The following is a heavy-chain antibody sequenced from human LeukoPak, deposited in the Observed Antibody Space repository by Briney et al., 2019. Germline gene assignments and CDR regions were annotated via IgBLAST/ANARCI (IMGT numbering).Heavy chain of an antibody. CDR3: ARVSGYGDYIDY. J-gene: IGHJ4*02. D-gene: IGHD4-17*01. V-gene: IGHV3-13*01. Sequence: GGSLRLSCAASGFTVSSNEMSWVRQATGKGLEWVSAIGTAGDTYYPGSVKGRFTISRENAKNSLYLQMNSLRAGDTAVYYCARVSGYGDYIDYWGQGTLVTVSS. CDR1: GFTVSSNE. CDR2: IGTAGDT.